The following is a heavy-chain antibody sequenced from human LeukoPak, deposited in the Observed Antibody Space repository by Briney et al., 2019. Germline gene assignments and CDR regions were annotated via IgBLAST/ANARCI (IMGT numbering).Heavy chain of an antibody. J-gene: IGHJ4*02. D-gene: IGHD2-8*02. V-gene: IGHV3-23*01. CDR1: GFTFSSYA. CDR2: ISGSGGST. Sequence: GGSLRLSCAPSGFTFSSYAMSWVRQAPGKGLEWVSAISGSGGSTFYADSVKGRFTISRDNSKNTLYLQMNSLRAEDTAVYYCAKRAGSVWRGIDYSGQGTLVTVSS. CDR3: AKRAGSVWRGIDY.